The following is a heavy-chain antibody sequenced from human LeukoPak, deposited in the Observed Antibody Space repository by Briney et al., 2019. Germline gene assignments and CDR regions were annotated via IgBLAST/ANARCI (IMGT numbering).Heavy chain of an antibody. CDR3: ARRYDGSSWYTRRYFDY. J-gene: IGHJ4*02. Sequence: RASETLSLTCTVSGGSISSGDYYWSWIRQPPGKGLEWIGEINHSGSTNYNPSLKSRVTISVDTSKNQFSLKLSSVTAADTAVYYCARRYDGSSWYTRRYFDYWGQGTLVTVSS. D-gene: IGHD6-13*01. CDR2: INHSGST. V-gene: IGHV4-39*07. CDR1: GGSISSGDYY.